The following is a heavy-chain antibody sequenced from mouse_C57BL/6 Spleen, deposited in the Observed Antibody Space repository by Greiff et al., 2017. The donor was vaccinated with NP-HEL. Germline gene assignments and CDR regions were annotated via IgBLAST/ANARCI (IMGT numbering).Heavy chain of an antibody. CDR3: ARNYGPPYYFDY. CDR1: GYSFTGYY. D-gene: IGHD1-1*02. V-gene: IGHV1-42*01. Sequence: EVQLQQSGPELVKPGASVKISCKASGYSFTGYYMNWVKQSPEKSLEWIGEINPSTGGTTYNQKFKAKATLTVDKSSSTAYMQLKSLTSEDSAVYYCARNYGPPYYFDYWGQGTTLTVSS. CDR2: INPSTGGT. J-gene: IGHJ2*01.